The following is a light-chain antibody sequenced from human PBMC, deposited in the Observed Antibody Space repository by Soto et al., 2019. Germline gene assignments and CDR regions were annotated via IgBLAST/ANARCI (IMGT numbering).Light chain of an antibody. CDR3: QSYDNILSAVV. CDR1: TSNIGKNT. V-gene: IGLV1-36*01. J-gene: IGLJ2*01. Sequence: QSALTQPPSVSEGPGQRVTISCSGSTSNIGKNTVNWYQQLPGEAPKLFIYYDDLLASGVSDRFSGSKSGTSVSLAIAGLQAEDEGDYYCQSYDNILSAVVFGGGTKLTVL. CDR2: YDD.